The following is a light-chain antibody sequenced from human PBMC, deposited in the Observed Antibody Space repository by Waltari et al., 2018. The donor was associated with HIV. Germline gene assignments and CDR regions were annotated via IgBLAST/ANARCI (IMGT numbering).Light chain of an antibody. Sequence: QSVLTQPPSVSGAPGQRVTISCTGSSSNIGAQYAVHWYQHVPGTAPKVLIYGNSARPSGVPDRFSGSKSGTSASLVITGLQAEDDANYYCQSYDSSLSAWVFGGGTKLTVL. CDR2: GNS. J-gene: IGLJ3*02. CDR3: QSYDSSLSAWV. CDR1: SSNIGAQYA. V-gene: IGLV1-40*01.